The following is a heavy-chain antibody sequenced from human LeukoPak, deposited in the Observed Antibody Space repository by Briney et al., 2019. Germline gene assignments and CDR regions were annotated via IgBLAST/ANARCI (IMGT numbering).Heavy chain of an antibody. V-gene: IGHV4-59*01. CDR3: ARATLKAGNDAFDI. J-gene: IGHJ3*02. CDR1: GGSISSYY. D-gene: IGHD5-12*01. Sequence: SETLSLTCTVSGGSISSYYWSWIRQPPGKGLEWIGYIYYSGSTNYNPSLKSRVTISVDTSKNQFSLKLSSATAADTAVYYCARATLKAGNDAFDIWGQGTMVTVSS. CDR2: IYYSGST.